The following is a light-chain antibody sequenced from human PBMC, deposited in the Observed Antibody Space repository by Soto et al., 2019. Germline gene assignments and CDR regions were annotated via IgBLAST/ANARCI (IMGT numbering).Light chain of an antibody. Sequence: DIQMTQSPSKLSASXGSRVTITXXASQSISSYLNWYQQKPGKAPKVLIYDASNLETGVPSRFSGGGSGTDFTLTISSLQPEDFATYYCQQYDSLPLTFGGGTKVDI. J-gene: IGKJ4*01. V-gene: IGKV1-33*01. CDR2: DAS. CDR3: QQYDSLPLT. CDR1: QSISSY.